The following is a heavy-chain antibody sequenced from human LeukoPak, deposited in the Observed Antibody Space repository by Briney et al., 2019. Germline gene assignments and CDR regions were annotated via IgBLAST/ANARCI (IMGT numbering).Heavy chain of an antibody. J-gene: IGHJ3*02. CDR2: FDPEDGET. Sequence: ASVKVSCKVSGYTLTELSMHWVRQAPGKGLEWMGGFDPEDGETIYAQKFQGRVTMTEDTSTDTAYMELSSLRSEDTAVYYCATQWLVHDAFDIWGQGTTVTVSS. V-gene: IGHV1-24*01. CDR1: GYTLTELS. CDR3: ATQWLVHDAFDI. D-gene: IGHD6-19*01.